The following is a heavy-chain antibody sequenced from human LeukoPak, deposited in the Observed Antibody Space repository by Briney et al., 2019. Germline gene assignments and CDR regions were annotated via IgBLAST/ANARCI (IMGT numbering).Heavy chain of an antibody. CDR2: INTNTGNP. CDR1: GYTFTSYA. J-gene: IGHJ6*03. CDR3: ARVPMVRGVIGLPGYYYYMDV. D-gene: IGHD3-10*01. Sequence: ASVKVSCKASGYTFTSYAMNWVRQAPGQVLEWMGWINTNTGNPTYAQGFTGRFVFSLDTSVSTAYLQISSLKAEDTAVYYCARVPMVRGVIGLPGYYYYMDVWGKGTTVTVSS. V-gene: IGHV7-4-1*02.